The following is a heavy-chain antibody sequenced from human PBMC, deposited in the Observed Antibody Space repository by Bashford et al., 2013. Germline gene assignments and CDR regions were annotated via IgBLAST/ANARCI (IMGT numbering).Heavy chain of an antibody. D-gene: IGHD6-19*01. CDR1: DDSISSYY. CDR2: MSSTGTA. V-gene: IGHV4-59*08. CDR3: VRPRGVAGVAAAWAFDI. Sequence: SETLSLTCTVSDDSISSYYWAWIRQSPGKGLEWIASMSSTGTANYNPSLGSRISMSIDTSKNQFSLRLTSVTAADTAVYYCVRPRGVAGVAAAWAFDIWGRGTMVTVSS. J-gene: IGHJ3*02.